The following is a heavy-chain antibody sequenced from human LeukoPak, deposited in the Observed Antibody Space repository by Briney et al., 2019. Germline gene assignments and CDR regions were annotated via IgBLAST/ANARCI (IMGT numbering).Heavy chain of an antibody. J-gene: IGHJ4*02. V-gene: IGHV3-7*02. CDR1: GFTFISYW. CDR3: AGTFGFGDLLHFDY. CDR2: IKQDGSDK. D-gene: IGHD3-10*01. Sequence: GGSLRLSCAASGFTFISYWMTWVRQAPGKGLGWVANIKQDGSDKYYVDSVKGRFTISRDNAKNSLYLQMNSLRAEDTAVYYCAGTFGFGDLLHFDYWGQGTLVTVSS.